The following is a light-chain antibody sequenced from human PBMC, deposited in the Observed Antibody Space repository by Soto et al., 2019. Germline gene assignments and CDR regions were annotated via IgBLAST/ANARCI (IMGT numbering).Light chain of an antibody. Sequence: EIMMTQSPATLSVSPGERATLSCRASQSVNSNLAWYQQRPGQAPRLLIYGASSRATGIPARFSGSGSGTDFTLTISSLQSEDLAVYYCQQYNNWPPLYTFGQGTKLEIK. CDR2: GAS. CDR3: QQYNNWPPLYT. J-gene: IGKJ2*01. V-gene: IGKV3-15*01. CDR1: QSVNSN.